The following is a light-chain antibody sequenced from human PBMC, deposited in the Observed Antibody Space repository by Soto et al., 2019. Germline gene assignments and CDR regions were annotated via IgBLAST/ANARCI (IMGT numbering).Light chain of an antibody. CDR2: EGS. CDR3: CSYAGSSTFPYV. V-gene: IGLV2-23*01. Sequence: QSVLTQPASVSGSPGQSITVSCTGTSSDVGSYNLVSWYQQHPGKAPKLMIYEGSKRPSGVSNRFSGSKSGNTASLTISGLQAEDEADYYCCSYAGSSTFPYVFXTGTKVTVL. CDR1: SSDVGSYNL. J-gene: IGLJ1*01.